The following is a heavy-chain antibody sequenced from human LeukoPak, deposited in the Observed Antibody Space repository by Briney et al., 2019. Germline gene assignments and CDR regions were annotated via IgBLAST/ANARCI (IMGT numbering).Heavy chain of an antibody. V-gene: IGHV4-39*01. CDR1: GGSISSSSYY. CDR3: ARHHFRGQRNWFDP. CDR2: IYYSGST. Sequence: SETLSLTCTVSGGSISSSSYYWGWIRQPPGKGLEWIGSIYYSGSTYYNPSLKSRVTISVDTSKNQFSLKLSSVTAADTAVYYCARHHFRGQRNWFDPWGQGTLVTVSS. D-gene: IGHD3-10*01. J-gene: IGHJ5*02.